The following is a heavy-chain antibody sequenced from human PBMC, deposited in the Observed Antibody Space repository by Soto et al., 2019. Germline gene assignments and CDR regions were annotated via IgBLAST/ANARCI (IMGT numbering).Heavy chain of an antibody. J-gene: IGHJ4*02. CDR2: MFYSGYT. V-gene: IGHV4-39*01. CDR1: GGSISSKNYY. Sequence: QLQLQESGPGLVKPSETLSLTCNVSGGSISSKNYYWGWIRQTPWKDLEWIGSMFYSGYTYFNPSLKGRVNISVDTPKNQFSLRLASVTAADTAVYFCARTFGPRADDSDYRWTIDYWGQGALVTVSS. CDR3: ARTFGPRADDSDYRWTIDY. D-gene: IGHD4-4*01.